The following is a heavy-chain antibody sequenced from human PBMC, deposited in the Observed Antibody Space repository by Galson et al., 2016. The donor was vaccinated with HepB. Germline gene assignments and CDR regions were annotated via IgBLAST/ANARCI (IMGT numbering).Heavy chain of an antibody. V-gene: IGHV1-69*06. CDR3: AIDREHIGDCNSRGCYRVQGSYDSYCMDV. Sequence: SVKVSCKASGGPFSNYAIHWVRQEPGQGLEWMGGIIPAFGTADYAQKFQGRVTITADISTNTAYVELSSLRSDDTAVYYCAIDREHIGDCNSRGCYRVQGSYDSYCMDVGGQGTTVTVSS. CDR2: IIPAFGTA. J-gene: IGHJ6*02. CDR1: GGPFSNYA. D-gene: IGHD2/OR15-2a*01.